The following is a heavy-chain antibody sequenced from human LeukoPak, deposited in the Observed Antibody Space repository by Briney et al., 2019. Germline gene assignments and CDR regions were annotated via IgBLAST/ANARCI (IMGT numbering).Heavy chain of an antibody. D-gene: IGHD1-26*01. CDR1: GGTFSSYA. Sequence: ASVKVSCKASGGTFSSYAISWVRQAPGQGLEWMGRIIPILGIANYAQKFQGRVTITADKSTSTAYMELSSLRSEDTAVYYCARGGVGATHRPYYYYGMDVWGQGTTVTVSS. CDR3: ARGGVGATHRPYYYYGMDV. CDR2: IIPILGIA. J-gene: IGHJ6*02. V-gene: IGHV1-69*04.